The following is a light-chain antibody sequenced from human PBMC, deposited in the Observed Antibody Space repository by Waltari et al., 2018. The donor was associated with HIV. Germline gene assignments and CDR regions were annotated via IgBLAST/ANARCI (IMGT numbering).Light chain of an antibody. CDR3: QQYATSPRT. CDR1: QSVRSRS. CDR2: GAS. J-gene: IGKJ1*01. Sequence: IVLTQSPGTLSSSPGERATLSCRASQSVRSRSLAWYQQRPGQAPRLLISGASSRATGIPDRFSGSGSGTDFSLTISRLEPEDFAVYYCQQYATSPRTFGQGTKVEIK. V-gene: IGKV3-20*01.